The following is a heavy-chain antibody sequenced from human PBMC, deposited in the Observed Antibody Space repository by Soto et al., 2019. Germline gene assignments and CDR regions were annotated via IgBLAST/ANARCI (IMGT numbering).Heavy chain of an antibody. J-gene: IGHJ6*02. CDR3: VRVNADTYQNYYGMDV. Sequence: QVTLKESGPVLVKPTETVTLTCAVSGFSLSTGRMGVSWIRQPPGKALEWLAHIFSDAERSYSTSMESRLTISKDASGSQVVLTMTNIDPVDTGTNYCVRVNADTYQNYYGMDVWGQGTTVTVSS. V-gene: IGHV2-26*01. CDR1: GFSLSTGRMG. CDR2: IFSDAER. D-gene: IGHD1-1*01.